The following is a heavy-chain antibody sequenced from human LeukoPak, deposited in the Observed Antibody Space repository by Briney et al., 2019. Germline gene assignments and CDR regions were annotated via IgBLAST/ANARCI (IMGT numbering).Heavy chain of an antibody. V-gene: IGHV4-39*01. J-gene: IGHJ4*02. CDR2: IYYSGST. CDR1: GGSISSSSYY. CDR3: ARFSGDMVRENFDY. Sequence: SETLSLTCTVSGGSISSSSYYWGWIRQPPGKGLEWIGSIYYSGSTYYNPSLKSRVTISVDTSKNQFSLKLSSVTAADTAVYYCARFSGDMVRENFDYWGQGTLVTVSS. D-gene: IGHD3-10*01.